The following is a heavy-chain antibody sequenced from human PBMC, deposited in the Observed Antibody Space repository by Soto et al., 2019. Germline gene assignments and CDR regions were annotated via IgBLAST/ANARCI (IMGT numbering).Heavy chain of an antibody. CDR3: TTAAVAAAALDY. Sequence: GGSLRLSCAASGFTFSNAWMSWVRQAPGKGLEWVGRIKSKTDGGTTDYAAPVKGRFTISRDDSKNTLYLQMNSLKTEDTAVYYCTTAAVAAAALDYWGQGTLVTVSS. D-gene: IGHD6-13*01. J-gene: IGHJ4*02. V-gene: IGHV3-15*01. CDR1: GFTFSNAW. CDR2: IKSKTDGGTT.